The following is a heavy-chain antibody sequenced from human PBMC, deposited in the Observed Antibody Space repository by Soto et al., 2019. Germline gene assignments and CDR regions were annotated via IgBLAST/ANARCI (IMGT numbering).Heavy chain of an antibody. V-gene: IGHV1-18*01. D-gene: IGHD3-16*01. CDR2: ISAYNGNT. CDR3: ARGGTPIDS. J-gene: IGHJ4*02. Sequence: QVQLVQSGAEVKKPGASVKVSCKASGYTFTNFGISWVRQAPGQGLEWMGWISAYNGNTNYAQNFQGRVPMTTDTATTTANMELRTLRCDDTAVYYCARGGTPIDSWGQGTLVTVSS. CDR1: GYTFTNFG.